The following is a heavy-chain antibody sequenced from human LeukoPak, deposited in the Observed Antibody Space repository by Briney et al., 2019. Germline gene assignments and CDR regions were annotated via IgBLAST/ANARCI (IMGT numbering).Heavy chain of an antibody. J-gene: IGHJ6*02. CDR2: ISSSSSAK. Sequence: GGSLRLSCGASEITFNTYNMNWVRRAPGKGLEWISYISSSSSAKYYADSVKGRFTISRDNAKNSLYLHMNSLRAEDTAVYYCATSNGARDIRVYYYGMDVWGQGTSVTVSS. D-gene: IGHD2-8*01. V-gene: IGHV3-48*04. CDR3: ATSNGARDIRVYYYGMDV. CDR1: EITFNTYN.